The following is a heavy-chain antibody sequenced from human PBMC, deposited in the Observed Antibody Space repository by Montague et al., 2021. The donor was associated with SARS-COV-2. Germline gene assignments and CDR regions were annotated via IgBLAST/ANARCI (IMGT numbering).Heavy chain of an antibody. CDR1: GFSLSTSGMC. CDR3: ARSLLWFGELNAFDI. J-gene: IGHJ3*02. CDR2: IDWDDDK. D-gene: IGHD3-10*01. V-gene: IGHV2-70*01. Sequence: PALVKPTQTLTLTCTFSGFSLSTSGMCVSWIRQPPGKALEWLALIDWDDDKYYSTSLKTRLTISEDTSKNQVVLTMTNMDPVDTATYYCARSLLWFGELNAFDIWGQGTMVTVSS.